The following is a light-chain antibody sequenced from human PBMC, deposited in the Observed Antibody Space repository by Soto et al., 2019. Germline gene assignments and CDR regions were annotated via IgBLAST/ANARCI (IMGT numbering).Light chain of an antibody. Sequence: QSVLTQPPSVSAAPGQKVTISCSGSSSNIGDSNFISWYQHSPGKAPRPLIYEVNNRPSGVSKRFSGSKAGNTASLTISGLLDDDEADYFCASFRSGTILVFGSGTKVTVL. CDR2: EVN. CDR3: ASFRSGTILV. V-gene: IGLV2-14*01. CDR1: SSNIGDSNF. J-gene: IGLJ1*01.